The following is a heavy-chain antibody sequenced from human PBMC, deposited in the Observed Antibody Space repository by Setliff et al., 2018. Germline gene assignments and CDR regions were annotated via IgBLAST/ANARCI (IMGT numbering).Heavy chain of an antibody. CDR2: INPNSGGT. D-gene: IGHD6-6*01. J-gene: IGHJ4*02. CDR1: GYTFTGYY. CDR3: ARDGTSLPSIAAHADY. Sequence: ASVKVSCKASGYTFTGYYMHWVRQAPGQGLEWMGRINPNSGGTNYAQKFLGRVTMTRDTSISTAYMELSRLRSDDTAVYYCARDGTSLPSIAAHADYWGQGTLVTVSS. V-gene: IGHV1-2*06.